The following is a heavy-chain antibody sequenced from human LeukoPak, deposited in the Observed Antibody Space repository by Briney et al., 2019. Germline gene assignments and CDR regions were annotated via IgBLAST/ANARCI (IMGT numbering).Heavy chain of an antibody. Sequence: QPGGSLRLSCAASGFTFSDYYMSWIRQAPGKGLEWVSYISSSGSTIYYADSVKGRFTISRDNAKNSLYLQMNSLRAEDTAVYYCAREASYYDFWSGYIETRTNGMDVWGQGTTVTVSS. CDR2: ISSSGSTI. J-gene: IGHJ6*02. V-gene: IGHV3-11*01. CDR1: GFTFSDYY. CDR3: AREASYYDFWSGYIETRTNGMDV. D-gene: IGHD3-3*01.